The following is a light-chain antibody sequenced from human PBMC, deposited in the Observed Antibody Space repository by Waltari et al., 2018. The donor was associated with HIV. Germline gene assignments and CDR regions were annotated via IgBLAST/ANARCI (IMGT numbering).Light chain of an antibody. CDR1: QRLLYNHGYYY. J-gene: IGKJ4*01. CDR2: LGS. Sequence: DIVMSQSPLSLPVTPGEAASISCRSSQRLLYNHGYYYLDWYLQRPGQSPQLLIYLGSNRASGVPDRFSGSGSGTNFTLKISRVEADDAGVYYCMQTLQTPLTFGGGTKVEIK. CDR3: MQTLQTPLT. V-gene: IGKV2-28*01.